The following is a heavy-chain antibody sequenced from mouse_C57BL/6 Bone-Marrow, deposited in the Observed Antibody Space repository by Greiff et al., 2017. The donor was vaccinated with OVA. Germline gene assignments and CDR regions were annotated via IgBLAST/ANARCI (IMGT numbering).Heavy chain of an antibody. V-gene: IGHV14-4*01. CDR1: GFNIKDDY. CDR2: IDPENGDT. J-gene: IGHJ4*01. D-gene: IGHD1-1*01. Sequence: EVKLVESGAELVRPGASVKLSCTASGFNIKDDYMHWVKQRPEQGLEWIGWIDPENGDTEYASKFQGKATITADTSSNTAYLQLSSLTSEDTAVYYCTRYYGSSSLYYAMDYWGQGTSVTVSS. CDR3: TRYYGSSSLYYAMDY.